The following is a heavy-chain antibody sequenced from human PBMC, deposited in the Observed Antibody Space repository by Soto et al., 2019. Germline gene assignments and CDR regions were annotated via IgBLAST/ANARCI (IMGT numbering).Heavy chain of an antibody. CDR3: ARGRWLRSSFDY. D-gene: IGHD5-12*01. Sequence: LSLTMALYGVSHSSFYWSWIRQPPGKGLEWIGEINHSGSTNYNPSLKSRVTISVDTSKNQFSLKLSSVTAADTAVYYCARGRWLRSSFDYWGQ. V-gene: IGHV4-34*01. CDR2: INHSGST. CDR1: GVSHSSFY. J-gene: IGHJ4*02.